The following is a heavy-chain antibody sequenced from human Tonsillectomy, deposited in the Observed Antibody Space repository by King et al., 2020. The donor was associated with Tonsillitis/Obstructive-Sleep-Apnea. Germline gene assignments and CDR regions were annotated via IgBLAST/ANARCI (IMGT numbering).Heavy chain of an antibody. D-gene: IGHD2-21*01. CDR3: ASAYSIHDPTDY. V-gene: IGHV3-53*01. Sequence: VQLVESVGGLIQPGGSLRLSCAASGLIVSSNYMSWVCQAPGKGLDGASVIYSGGITYYEDSVKGRFTISRDNSKNTLYLQMNSLRAEDTAVYYCASAYSIHDPTDYWGQGTLVTVSS. CDR2: IYSGGIT. J-gene: IGHJ4*02. CDR1: GLIVSSNY.